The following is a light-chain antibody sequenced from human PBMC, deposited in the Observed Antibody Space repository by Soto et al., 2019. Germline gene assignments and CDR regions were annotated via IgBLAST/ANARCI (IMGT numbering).Light chain of an antibody. J-gene: IGKJ1*01. V-gene: IGKV3-20*01. CDR1: QSVGSNY. Sequence: EIVLTQSPGTLSLAPGERATLSCRASQSVGSNYLSSYQQKTGQDPRSLIFGASGRATGIPDGLSGSGSGTDFTLTISRLEPEDFAVYYCQQYDSFSWTFGQGTKVDIK. CDR2: GAS. CDR3: QQYDSFSWT.